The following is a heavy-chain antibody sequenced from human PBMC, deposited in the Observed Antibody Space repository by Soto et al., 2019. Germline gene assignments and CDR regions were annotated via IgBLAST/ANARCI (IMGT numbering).Heavy chain of an antibody. CDR2: IKQAGSEQ. D-gene: IGHD6-25*01. V-gene: IGHV3-7*01. J-gene: IGHJ4*02. CDR3: AREKRANGYFDY. CDR1: GFTFSAYW. Sequence: EVQLVESGGGLVQPGGSLRLSCAASGFTFSAYWMSWVRQAPGKGLEWVANIKQAGSEQYYVDSVNGGVIISRDDAKNSLLLQVNSLRVEDTAVYYCAREKRANGYFDYWGQGTLVTVSS.